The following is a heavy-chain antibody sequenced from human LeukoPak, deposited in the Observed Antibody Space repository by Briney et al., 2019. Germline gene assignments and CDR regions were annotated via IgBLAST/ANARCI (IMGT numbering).Heavy chain of an antibody. V-gene: IGHV3-23*01. CDR1: GFTFDDYG. CDR3: AKWSAYFDY. Sequence: GGSLRLSCAASGFTFDDYGMSWVRQAPGKGLEWVSAISGSGGSTYYADSVKGRFTISRDNSKNTLYLQMNSLRAEDTAVYYCAKWSAYFDYWGQGTLVTVSS. J-gene: IGHJ4*02. CDR2: ISGSGGST.